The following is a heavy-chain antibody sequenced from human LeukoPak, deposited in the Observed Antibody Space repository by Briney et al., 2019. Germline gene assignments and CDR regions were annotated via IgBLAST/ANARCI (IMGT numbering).Heavy chain of an antibody. J-gene: IGHJ4*02. CDR1: TFTFSTYE. V-gene: IGHV3-48*03. Sequence: PAGSLRLSCTPSTFTFSTYEMNRLRQAPGKGLEWVSYISNSGSRIYYANSVKGRFTISRDNAKNTLYLQMNSLRAEDTGVYYCARGGADDYWGQGTLVTVSS. CDR2: ISNSGSRI. D-gene: IGHD1-26*01. CDR3: ARGGADDY.